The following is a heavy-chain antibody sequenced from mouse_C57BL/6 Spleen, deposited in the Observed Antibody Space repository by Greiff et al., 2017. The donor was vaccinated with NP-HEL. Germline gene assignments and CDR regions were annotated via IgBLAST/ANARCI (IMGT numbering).Heavy chain of an antibody. CDR2: IDPSDSYT. CDR3: ARTMVTTGGAWFAY. Sequence: VQLQQPGAELVMPGASVKLSCKASGYTFTSYWMHWVKQRPGQGLEWIGEIDPSDSYTNYNQKFKGKSTLTVDKSSSTAYMQLSSLTSEDSAVYYCARTMVTTGGAWFAYWGQGTLVTVSA. V-gene: IGHV1-69*01. CDR1: GYTFTSYW. D-gene: IGHD2-2*01. J-gene: IGHJ3*01.